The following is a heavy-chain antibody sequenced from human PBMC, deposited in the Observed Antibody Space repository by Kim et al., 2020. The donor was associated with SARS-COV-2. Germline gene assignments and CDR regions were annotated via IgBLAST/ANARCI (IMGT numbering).Heavy chain of an antibody. Sequence: GGSLRLSCAASGFTFSTYGMHWVRQAPGKGLVWVAVISDAGSNKYYAESVKGRFTTSRDNSKNTLYLQMNSLRAEDTAVYYCAKGFIVDTAMVQFFWSYFAYWGQGPLGTVSS. CDR1: GFTFSTYG. D-gene: IGHD5-18*01. J-gene: IGHJ4*02. CDR3: AKGFIVDTAMVQFFWSYFAY. CDR2: ISDAGSNK. V-gene: IGHV3-30*18.